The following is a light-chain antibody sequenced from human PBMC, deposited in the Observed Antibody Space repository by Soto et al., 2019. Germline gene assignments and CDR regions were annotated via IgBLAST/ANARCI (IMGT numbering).Light chain of an antibody. CDR1: SSNIGRNT. V-gene: IGLV1-44*01. CDR2: ANN. J-gene: IGLJ2*01. Sequence: QSVLTQPPSASGTPGQRVTISCSGSSSNIGRNTVHWYQQLPGTAPKLLIYANNLRPSGVPDRFSGSKSGTSASLAISGLQSEDEAGYYCAAWDDSLNGVLFGGGTKVTVL. CDR3: AAWDDSLNGVL.